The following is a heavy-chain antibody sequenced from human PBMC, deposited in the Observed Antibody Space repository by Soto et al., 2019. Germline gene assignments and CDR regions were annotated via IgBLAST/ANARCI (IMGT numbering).Heavy chain of an antibody. CDR3: ARDLEASSSPVHYYYYGMDV. CDR2: ISSSSSYI. Sequence: LRLSCAASGFTFSSYSMNWVRQAPGKGLEWVSSISSSSSYIYYADSVKGRFTISRDNAKNSLYLQMNSLRAEDTAVYYCARDLEASSSPVHYYYYGMDVWGQGTTVTVSS. D-gene: IGHD6-6*01. CDR1: GFTFSSYS. V-gene: IGHV3-21*01. J-gene: IGHJ6*02.